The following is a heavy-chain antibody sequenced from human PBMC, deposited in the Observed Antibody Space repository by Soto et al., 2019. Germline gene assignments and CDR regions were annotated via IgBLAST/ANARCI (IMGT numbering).Heavy chain of an antibody. CDR3: AKDPWVGGNSAFYFDL. CDR2: ISATGAGT. Sequence: PGGSLRLSSADTGFKFSNYAMSWVRQAPGKGLEWILLISATGAGTYYADSVKGRFTISRDNSHNTLYLQVHSLTAEDTAVYYCAKDPWVGGNSAFYFDLWGQGAQATVS. J-gene: IGHJ4*02. V-gene: IGHV3-23*01. CDR1: GFKFSNYA. D-gene: IGHD3-16*01.